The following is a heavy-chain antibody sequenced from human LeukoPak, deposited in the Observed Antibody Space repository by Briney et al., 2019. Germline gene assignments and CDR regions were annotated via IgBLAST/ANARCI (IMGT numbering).Heavy chain of an antibody. CDR3: ARDVWDSSVYSYGSLNWFDP. Sequence: SETLSLTCTVSGGSISSYYWSWIRQPPGKGLEWLGYIYYSGSTNYTPSLKSPVTISVDTSKNQFSLKLSSVTTADTAVDYCARDVWDSSVYSYGSLNWFDPWGQGTLVTVSS. J-gene: IGHJ5*02. CDR1: GGSISSYY. V-gene: IGHV4-59*01. CDR2: IYYSGST. D-gene: IGHD5-18*01.